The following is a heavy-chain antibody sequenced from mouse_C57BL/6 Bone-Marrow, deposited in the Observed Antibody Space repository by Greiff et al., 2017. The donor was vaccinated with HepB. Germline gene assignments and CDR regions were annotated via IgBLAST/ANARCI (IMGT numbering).Heavy chain of an antibody. Sequence: VQLQQSGAELVRPGASVKLSCTASGFNIKDDYMHWVKQRPEQGLEWIGWIDPENGDTEYASKFQGKATLTAYTSSNTAYLQLSSLTSEDTDIYYCTMDDGSSYDAMDYWGQGTSVTVS. CDR2: IDPENGDT. D-gene: IGHD1-1*01. CDR3: TMDDGSSYDAMDY. J-gene: IGHJ4*01. V-gene: IGHV14-4*01. CDR1: GFNIKDDY.